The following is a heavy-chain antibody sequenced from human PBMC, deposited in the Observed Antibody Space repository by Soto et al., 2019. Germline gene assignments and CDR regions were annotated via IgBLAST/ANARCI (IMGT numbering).Heavy chain of an antibody. CDR3: ARDHADYDFWSGYYY. J-gene: IGHJ4*02. Sequence: GGSLRLSCAASGFTFSSYWMSWVRQAPGKGLEWVANIKQDGSEKYYVDSVKGRFTISRDNAKNSLYLQMNSLRAEDTAVYYCARDHADYDFWSGYYYWGQGTLVTVSS. D-gene: IGHD3-3*01. V-gene: IGHV3-7*05. CDR1: GFTFSSYW. CDR2: IKQDGSEK.